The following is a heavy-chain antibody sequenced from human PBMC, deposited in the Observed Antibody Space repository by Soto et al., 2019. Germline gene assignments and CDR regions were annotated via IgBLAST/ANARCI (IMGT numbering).Heavy chain of an antibody. V-gene: IGHV5-51*01. CDR3: ARRRDYGLPLLFSF. Sequence: PGESLKISCKGFGYSFTHYWIGWVRQTPGTGLEWMGLIYPSDSDVRYSPSFQGQVTISADKSINTAYLQWTSLKASDTAMYYCARRRDYGLPLLFSFWGQGHQVTVSS. J-gene: IGHJ4*02. CDR2: IYPSDSDV. D-gene: IGHD3-16*01. CDR1: GYSFTHYW.